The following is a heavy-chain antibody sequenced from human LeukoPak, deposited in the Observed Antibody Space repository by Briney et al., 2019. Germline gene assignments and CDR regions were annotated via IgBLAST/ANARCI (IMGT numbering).Heavy chain of an antibody. CDR2: ISDDGSDK. Sequence: GMSLRLSCAASGFTFSSYAMHWVRQAPGRGLEWVAVISDDGSDKRYADSVKGRFTISRDNSKKTLYLQMNSPRPEDTALYFCARKDDSCGYPFDYWGQGTLVTVSP. J-gene: IGHJ4*02. V-gene: IGHV3-30-3*01. D-gene: IGHD3-22*01. CDR3: ARKDDSCGYPFDY. CDR1: GFTFSSYA.